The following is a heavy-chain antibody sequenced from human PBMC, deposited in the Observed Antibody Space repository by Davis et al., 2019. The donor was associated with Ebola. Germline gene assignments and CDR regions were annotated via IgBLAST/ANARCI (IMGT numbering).Heavy chain of an antibody. Sequence: PGGSLRLSCAASGFTFSSHGMHWVRQAPGRGLEWVAVIWFDGSNKYYADSVKGRVTISRDNSKNTLYLQMSSLRAEDTAVYYCVRGYNYGWNHYYFMDVWGKGTTVTVSS. V-gene: IGHV3-33*01. CDR3: VRGYNYGWNHYYFMDV. CDR1: GFTFSSHG. J-gene: IGHJ6*03. D-gene: IGHD5-18*01. CDR2: IWFDGSNK.